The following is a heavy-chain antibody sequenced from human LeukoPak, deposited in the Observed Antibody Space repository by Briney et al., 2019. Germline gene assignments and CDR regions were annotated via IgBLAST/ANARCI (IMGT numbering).Heavy chain of an antibody. CDR2: ISSSGGTI. J-gene: IGHJ4*02. CDR3: ARASWISTADAVC. D-gene: IGHD2-2*03. V-gene: IGHV3-11*01. CDR1: GFTFSDYY. Sequence: GGSLRLSCAASGFTFSDYYMSWIRQAPGKGLEWVSYISSSGGTIYYADSVKGRFTISRDNAKNSLYLQMNSLRVEDTAIYYCARASWISTADAVCWGQGTQVTVSS.